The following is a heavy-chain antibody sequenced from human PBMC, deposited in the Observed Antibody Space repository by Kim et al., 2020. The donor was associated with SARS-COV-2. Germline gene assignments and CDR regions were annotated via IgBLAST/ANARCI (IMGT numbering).Heavy chain of an antibody. V-gene: IGHV3-30*02. J-gene: IGHJ4*02. CDR3: VKEAAFTTVVVDYYFDY. Sequence: SVKGRITNSRDNSKNTLYLQMNSLTTEDTALYYCVKEAAFTTVVVDYYFDYWGQGTLVTVSS. D-gene: IGHD2-15*01.